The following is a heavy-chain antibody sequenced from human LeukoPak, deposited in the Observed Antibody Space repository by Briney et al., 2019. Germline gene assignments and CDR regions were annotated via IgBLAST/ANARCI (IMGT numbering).Heavy chain of an antibody. V-gene: IGHV4-39*01. D-gene: IGHD3-10*01. CDR3: AGQRARFGEWAFDD. J-gene: IGHJ4*02. CDR2: INDGGHT. CDR1: GGSIRITKFY. Sequence: SETLSLTCTVSGGSIRITKFYWAWIRQSPGTGLEWLGSINDGGHTYYNPPLQSRVTISVDTSKNRFSLRLSSVTAADTAVYYCAGQRARFGEWAFDDWGQGTLVTVSS.